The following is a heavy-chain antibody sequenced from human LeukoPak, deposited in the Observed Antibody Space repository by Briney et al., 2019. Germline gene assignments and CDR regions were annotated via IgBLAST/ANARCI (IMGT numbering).Heavy chain of an antibody. V-gene: IGHV1-2*02. J-gene: IGHJ6*03. CDR2: INPNSGGT. Sequence: GASVKVSCKASGYTFTGYYMHWVRQAPGQGLEWMGWINPNSGGTNYAQKFQGRVTMTRDTSISTAYMELSRLRSDDTAVYYCARVGYGSGSYYSLTYYYYYYMDVWGKGTTVTVSS. D-gene: IGHD3-10*01. CDR1: GYTFTGYY. CDR3: ARVGYGSGSYYSLTYYYYYYMDV.